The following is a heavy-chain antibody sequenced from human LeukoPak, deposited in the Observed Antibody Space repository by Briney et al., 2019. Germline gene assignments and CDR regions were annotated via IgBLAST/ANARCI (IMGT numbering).Heavy chain of an antibody. J-gene: IGHJ4*02. CDR2: IWDDASEK. CDR3: ARWGANKILGY. V-gene: IGHV3-33*01. CDR1: GFTFSSHG. D-gene: IGHD3-16*01. Sequence: GGSLILSCVASGFTFSSHGMHWVREAPGKGLEWAAVIWDDASEKYYASSVRGRFTISRDNSKNTLYLQMNSLVADDTACYYGARWGANKILGYWGQGTLVNVSS.